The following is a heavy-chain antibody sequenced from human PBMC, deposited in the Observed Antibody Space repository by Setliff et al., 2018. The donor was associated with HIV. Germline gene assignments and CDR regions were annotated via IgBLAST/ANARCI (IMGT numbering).Heavy chain of an antibody. CDR3: ARGVAAAGMLMDV. V-gene: IGHV4-4*07. CDR1: VGSISNFY. D-gene: IGHD6-13*01. Sequence: SETLSLTCTVSVGSISNFYWSWIRQPAGKGLEWIGRIYSSGSTGYNPSLMSRVTISVDTSKNQFSLKLTSVSAADTAVYYCARGVAAAGMLMDVWGKGTTVTVSS. J-gene: IGHJ6*03. CDR2: IYSSGST.